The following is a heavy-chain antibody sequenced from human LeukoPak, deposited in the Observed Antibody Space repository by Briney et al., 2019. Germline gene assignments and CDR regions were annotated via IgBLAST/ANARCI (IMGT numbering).Heavy chain of an antibody. J-gene: IGHJ4*02. CDR2: IYTSGCT. Sequence: SETLSLTCLVSGGSISSGSYYWSWIRQPAGKGLEWIGRIYTSGCTNYNPSLKSRVTIAVDTSKNQFSLKLNSVTAADTAVYYCARSGAYDFWSGYLDYWGQGILVTVSS. CDR3: ARSGAYDFWSGYLDY. D-gene: IGHD3-3*01. V-gene: IGHV4-61*02. CDR1: GGSISSGSYY.